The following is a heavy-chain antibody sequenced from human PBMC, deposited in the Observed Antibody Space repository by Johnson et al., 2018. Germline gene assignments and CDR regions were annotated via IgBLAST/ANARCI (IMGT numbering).Heavy chain of an antibody. Sequence: QVQLQESGPGLVKPSETLSLTCPVSGGSLSSYYWSWIRQPPGKGLEWIGYIYYSGSTNYNPSLKSRVTISVDTSRNQFSLKLSSVTAADTAVYYWARTFISWNDEDYYYGMDVWGQGTTVTVSS. CDR3: ARTFISWNDEDYYYGMDV. CDR2: IYYSGST. CDR1: GGSLSSYY. V-gene: IGHV4-59*01. D-gene: IGHD1-1*01. J-gene: IGHJ6*02.